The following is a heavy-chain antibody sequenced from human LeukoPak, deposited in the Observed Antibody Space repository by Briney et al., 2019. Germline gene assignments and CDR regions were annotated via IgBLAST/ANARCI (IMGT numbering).Heavy chain of an antibody. CDR1: EFTFSSYA. CDR2: ISGSGGST. J-gene: IGHJ4*02. Sequence: GGSLRLSCAASEFTFSSYAMSWVRQAPGKGLEWVSAISGSGGSTYYADSVKGRFTISRDNSKNTLYLQMNSLRAEDTAVYYCVKDGSDCSGGSCYHYFDYWGQGTLVTVSS. D-gene: IGHD2-15*01. CDR3: VKDGSDCSGGSCYHYFDY. V-gene: IGHV3-23*01.